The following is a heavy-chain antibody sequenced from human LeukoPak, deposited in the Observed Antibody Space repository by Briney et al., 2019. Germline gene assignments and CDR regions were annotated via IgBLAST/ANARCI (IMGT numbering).Heavy chain of an antibody. CDR2: ISGSGGYT. V-gene: IGHV3-23*01. CDR1: GYTFSSYG. J-gene: IGHJ4*02. Sequence: PGGSLRLSCVASGYTFSSYGMTWVRQAPGKGLEWVSTISGSGGYTYYTASVKGRFTISRDNSKNTVYLQMNSLRAEDTAVYYCVKEIIYGSGFYWGQGTLVTVSS. D-gene: IGHD3-10*01. CDR3: VKEIIYGSGFY.